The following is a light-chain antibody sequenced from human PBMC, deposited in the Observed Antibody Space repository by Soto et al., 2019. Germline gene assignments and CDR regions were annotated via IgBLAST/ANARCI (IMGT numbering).Light chain of an antibody. J-gene: IGKJ2*01. CDR2: GAS. V-gene: IGKV3-20*01. CDR3: QQYGTSGTS. Sequence: EIVLTQSPGTLSLSPGERATLSCRASQSVSSSYLAWYQQKPGQAPRLLIYGASSRATGIPDRFSGSGSGTDFTLTISRLEPEDFAVYYGQQYGTSGTSFGQGTKLEIK. CDR1: QSVSSSY.